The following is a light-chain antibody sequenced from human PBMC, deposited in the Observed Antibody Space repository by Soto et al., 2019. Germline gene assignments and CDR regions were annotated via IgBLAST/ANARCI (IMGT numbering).Light chain of an antibody. J-gene: IGKJ1*01. Sequence: IVMTQSPDSRAVALGGSAAINCRSSGIFLYMSNNKNYLGWYQQKAGQPPKLLIYWASTRQSGVPDRFRGSGSGTDFTLTISSLQAEDVAVYFCQQYYSTPPTFGQGTKVDIK. CDR2: WAS. CDR3: QQYYSTPPT. V-gene: IGKV4-1*01. CDR1: GIFLYMSNNKNY.